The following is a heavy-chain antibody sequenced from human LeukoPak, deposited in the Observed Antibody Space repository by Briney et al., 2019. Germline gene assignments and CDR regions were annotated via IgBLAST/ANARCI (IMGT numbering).Heavy chain of an antibody. V-gene: IGHV3-11*04. Sequence: GGSLRLSCAASGFTFSDYYMSWIRQAPGKGLEWVSYISSSGSTIYYADSVKGRFTISRDNAKNSLYLQMNSLRAEDTAVYYCARDRRYDFWSGYYNDFDYWGQGTLVTVSS. CDR3: ARDRRYDFWSGYYNDFDY. CDR1: GFTFSDYY. J-gene: IGHJ4*02. CDR2: ISSSGSTI. D-gene: IGHD3-3*01.